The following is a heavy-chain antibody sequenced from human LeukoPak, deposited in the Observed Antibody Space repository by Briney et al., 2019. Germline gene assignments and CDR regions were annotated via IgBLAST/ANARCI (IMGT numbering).Heavy chain of an antibody. CDR1: GGSISSSSYY. CDR2: IYYSGST. CDR3: ARRITMGRGVMWDTFDY. V-gene: IGHV4-39*01. D-gene: IGHD3-10*01. J-gene: IGHJ4*02. Sequence: TPSETLSLTCTVSGGSISSSSYYWGWIRQPPGKGLEWIGSIYYSGSTYYNPSLKGRVTISVDTSKNQFSLKLSSVTAADTAVYYCARRITMGRGVMWDTFDYWGQGTLVTVSS.